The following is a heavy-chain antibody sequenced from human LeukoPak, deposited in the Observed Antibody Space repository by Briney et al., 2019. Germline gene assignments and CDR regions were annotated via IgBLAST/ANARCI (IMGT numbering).Heavy chain of an antibody. J-gene: IGHJ6*03. CDR2: IYYNGST. CDR1: AGSINSYY. V-gene: IGHV4-59*01. D-gene: IGHD7-27*01. CDR3: ARAGDGYYYYYMDV. Sequence: SETLSLTCTVSAGSINSYYWGWIRHPPGKGLEWIGYIYYNGSTNYNPSLKSRVTISIDTSNNQFSLKLSSVTAADTAVYYCARAGDGYYYYYMDVWGKGTTVTISS.